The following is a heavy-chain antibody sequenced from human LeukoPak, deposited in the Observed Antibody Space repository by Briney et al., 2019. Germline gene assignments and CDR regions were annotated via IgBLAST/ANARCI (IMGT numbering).Heavy chain of an antibody. CDR2: IFWDDDK. Sequence: SGPTLVNPTQTLTLTCTFSGFSLSTSVVGVGWIRQPPGKALEWLALIFWDDDKRYSPSLKSRLTITKDTSKNQVVLTMTNMDPVDTGTYYCAHFGENFDYWGKGTLVTVSS. V-gene: IGHV2-5*02. CDR3: AHFGENFDY. J-gene: IGHJ4*02. D-gene: IGHD3-10*01. CDR1: GFSLSTSVVG.